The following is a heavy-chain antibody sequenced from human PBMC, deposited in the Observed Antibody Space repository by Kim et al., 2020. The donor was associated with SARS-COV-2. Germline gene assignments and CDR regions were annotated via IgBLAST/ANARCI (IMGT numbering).Heavy chain of an antibody. CDR3: ARLGPVTTNYYYGMDV. V-gene: IGHV3-53*01. Sequence: DSVRGRFTITRDNSRNTLYLQMNSLRAEDTAVYYCARLGPVTTNYYYGMDVWGQGTTVTVSS. D-gene: IGHD4-17*01. J-gene: IGHJ6*02.